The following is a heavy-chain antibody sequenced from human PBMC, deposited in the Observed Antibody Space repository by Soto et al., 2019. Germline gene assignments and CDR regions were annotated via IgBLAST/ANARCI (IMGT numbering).Heavy chain of an antibody. Sequence: EEQLVESVGGLVHPGGSLRLSCSASGFTFSRYEMIWVRQGPGRGLEWISYISTSDSAAYYADSVKGRFTISRDNAKNAQILQMTSLRAEDTAVYYSARTFKNPLPQYYYDMDVWGQGTTVTVSS. D-gene: IGHD2-21*02. CDR2: ISTSDSAA. CDR3: ARTFKNPLPQYYYDMDV. CDR1: GFTFSRYE. J-gene: IGHJ6*02. V-gene: IGHV3-48*03.